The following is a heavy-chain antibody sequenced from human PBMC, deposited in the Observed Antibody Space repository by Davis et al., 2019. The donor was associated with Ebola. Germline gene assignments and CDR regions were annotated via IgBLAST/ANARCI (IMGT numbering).Heavy chain of an antibody. CDR2: MNPNSGNT. V-gene: IGHV1-8*01. CDR1: GYTFTSYD. CDR3: ARGGMRYDAGIDY. D-gene: IGHD1-14*01. J-gene: IGHJ4*02. Sequence: ASVKVSCKASGYTFTSYDINWVRQATGQGLEWMGWMNPNSGNTGYAQKFQGRVTMTRDTSTSTVYMELSSLRSEDTAVYYCARGGMRYDAGIDYWGQGTLVTVSS.